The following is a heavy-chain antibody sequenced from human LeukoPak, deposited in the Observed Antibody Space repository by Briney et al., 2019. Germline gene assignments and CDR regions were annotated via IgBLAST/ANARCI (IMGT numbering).Heavy chain of an antibody. Sequence: SGGPLRLSCAASGFTFSSYAMSWVRQAPGKGLEWVSGISGSDRSTYYADSVKGRFIISRDNSKNTLYLQMNSLRAEDTAVYYCAKDTSVGAFDIWGQGTMVTVSS. V-gene: IGHV3-23*01. J-gene: IGHJ3*02. CDR1: GFTFSSYA. CDR3: AKDTSVGAFDI. CDR2: ISGSDRST.